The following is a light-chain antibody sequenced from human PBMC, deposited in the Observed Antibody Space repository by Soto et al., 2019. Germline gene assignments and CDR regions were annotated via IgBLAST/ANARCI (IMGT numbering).Light chain of an antibody. CDR3: SSYTISSTYV. Sequence: QSALTQPASVSGSPGQSIAISCTGISSDVGSYTYVSWYQQHPGKAPKLMIFDVSNRPSGVSDRFSGSKSGNTASLTISGLQADDEADYYCSSYTISSTYVFGTGTQLTVL. V-gene: IGLV2-14*01. J-gene: IGLJ1*01. CDR2: DVS. CDR1: SSDVGSYTY.